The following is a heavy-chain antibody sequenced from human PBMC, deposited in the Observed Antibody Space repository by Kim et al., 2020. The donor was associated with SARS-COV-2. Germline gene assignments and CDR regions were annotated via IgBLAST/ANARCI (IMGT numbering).Heavy chain of an antibody. CDR3: AREWAYSSGWYTFDY. Sequence: QKLQGRVTMTTDTSTSTAYMELRSLRSDDTAVYYCAREWAYSSGWYTFDYWGQGTLVTVSS. V-gene: IGHV1-18*01. D-gene: IGHD6-19*01. J-gene: IGHJ4*02.